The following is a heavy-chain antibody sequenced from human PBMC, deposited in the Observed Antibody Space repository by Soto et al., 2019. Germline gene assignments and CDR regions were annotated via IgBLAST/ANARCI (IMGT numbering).Heavy chain of an antibody. J-gene: IGHJ4*02. CDR1: GYTFTSHG. D-gene: IGHD1-1*01. CDR3: ARAGGTQLFDY. CDR2: VSAYNGNT. V-gene: IGHV1-18*04. Sequence: SVKVSCKASGYTFTSHGISWVRQAPGQGLEWMGWVSAYNGNTHYARNVQGRVTMTTDRSTTTAYMELRSLRSDDTAVYYCARAGGTQLFDYWGQGTLVTVSS.